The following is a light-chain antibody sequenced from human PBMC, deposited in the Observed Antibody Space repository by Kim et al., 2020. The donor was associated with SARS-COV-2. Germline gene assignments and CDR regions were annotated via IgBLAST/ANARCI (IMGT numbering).Light chain of an antibody. V-gene: IGLV3-19*01. J-gene: IGLJ2*01. CDR2: GKD. CDR1: SLRSYY. Sequence: SSELTQDPAVSVALGQTVRITCQGDSLRSYYATWYQQKPGQAPKVVIYGKDNRPSGVPDRFSGSSSRNTAYLTITGTQAGDEADYYCNSRDSSDYVVFGGGTKVTVL. CDR3: NSRDSSDYVV.